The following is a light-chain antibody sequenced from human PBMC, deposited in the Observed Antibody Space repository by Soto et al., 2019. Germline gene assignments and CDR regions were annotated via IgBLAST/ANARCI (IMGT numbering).Light chain of an antibody. Sequence: DIQMTQSPSFLSASVGDRVTITCRARQSITRWLAWYQQKPGKAPKLLIYDASTLETGVPSRFSGSGSGTEFTLTISSLQPDDFATYYCQQYKSYWTFGQGTKVDIK. CDR3: QQYKSYWT. J-gene: IGKJ1*01. CDR2: DAS. V-gene: IGKV1-5*01. CDR1: QSITRW.